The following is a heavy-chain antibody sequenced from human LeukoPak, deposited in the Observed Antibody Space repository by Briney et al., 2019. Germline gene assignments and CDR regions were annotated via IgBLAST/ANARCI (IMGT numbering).Heavy chain of an antibody. CDR2: MYYDGSVK. V-gene: IGHV3-33*08. CDR3: ARDLKVKDWSTWFDR. J-gene: IGHJ5*02. Sequence: GGSLRLSCAASGFTFSHFAMHWVRQAPGKGLEWVAVMYYDGSVKYYADSVRGRFTISRDNSENTLYLQMNSLRAEDTAVYYCARDLKVKDWSTWFDRWGQGTLVTVSS. D-gene: IGHD3/OR15-3a*01. CDR1: GFTFSHFA.